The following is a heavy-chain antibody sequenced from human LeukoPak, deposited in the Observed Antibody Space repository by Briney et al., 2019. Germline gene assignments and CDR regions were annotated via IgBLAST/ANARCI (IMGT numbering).Heavy chain of an antibody. V-gene: IGHV5-51*01. CDR1: GYIFTSYW. D-gene: IGHD3-10*01. CDR3: ARPAYGSVPPYVYMDV. Sequence: KPGASLQISCKGSGYIFTSYWIGWVRQLPGKGVEWMRIIYPGDSDTSYSPSFQGQVTISADKSISPAYQHWSSLKASDTAMYYCARPAYGSVPPYVYMDVLGKGTTVTVSS. J-gene: IGHJ6*03. CDR2: IYPGDSDT.